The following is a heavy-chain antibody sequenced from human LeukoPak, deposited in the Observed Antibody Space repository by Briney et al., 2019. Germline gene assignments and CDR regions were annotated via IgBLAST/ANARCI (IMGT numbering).Heavy chain of an antibody. CDR3: ASMLRWSVFYYGMDV. CDR1: GYTFTSYD. D-gene: IGHD4-23*01. J-gene: IGHJ6*02. V-gene: IGHV1-8*01. CDR2: MNPNSGNT. Sequence: RASVKVSGKASGYTFTSYDINWVRQATGQGLEWMGWMNPNSGNTGYAQKFQGRVTITRNTSISTAYMELSSLRSEDTAVYYCASMLRWSVFYYGMDVWGQGTTVTVSS.